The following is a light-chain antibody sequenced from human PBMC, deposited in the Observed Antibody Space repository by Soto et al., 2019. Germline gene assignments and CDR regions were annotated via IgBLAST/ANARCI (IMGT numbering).Light chain of an antibody. Sequence: EIVLTQSPGTLSLSPGERATLSCRASQSVSSSYLAWYQQKPGQAPRLLIYGASSRATGIPDRFSGSGSGTDFTLKISRVEAEDVGVYYCMQRIEFPWTFGQGTKVDIK. V-gene: IGKV3-20*01. CDR3: MQRIEFPWT. CDR2: GAS. J-gene: IGKJ1*01. CDR1: QSVSSSY.